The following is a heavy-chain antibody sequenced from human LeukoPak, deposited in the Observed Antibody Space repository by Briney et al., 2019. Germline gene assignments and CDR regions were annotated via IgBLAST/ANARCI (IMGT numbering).Heavy chain of an antibody. D-gene: IGHD3-22*01. Sequence: SETLSLTCTVSGGSISSYYWSWIRQPPGKGLEWIGYIYYSGSTNYNPSLKSRVTISVDTSKNQFSLKLSSVTAADTAVYYCARFYDSSGYYIFDYWGQGTLVTVSS. CDR3: ARFYDSSGYYIFDY. V-gene: IGHV4-59*08. CDR2: IYYSGST. CDR1: GGSISSYY. J-gene: IGHJ4*02.